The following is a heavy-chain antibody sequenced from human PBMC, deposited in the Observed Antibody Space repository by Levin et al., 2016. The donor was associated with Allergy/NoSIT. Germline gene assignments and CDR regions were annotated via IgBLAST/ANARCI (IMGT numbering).Heavy chain of an antibody. D-gene: IGHD3-9*01. V-gene: IGHV3-48*01. J-gene: IGHJ6*02. CDR1: GFTFSSYS. CDR3: ARDSGRYFDWLSPDDYYYGMDV. Sequence: GSLRLSCAASGFTFSSYSMNWVRQAPGKGLEWVSYISSSSSTIYYADSVKGRFTISRDNAKNSLYLQMNSLRAEDTAVYYCARDSGRYFDWLSPDDYYYGMDVWGQGTTVTVSS. CDR2: ISSSSSTI.